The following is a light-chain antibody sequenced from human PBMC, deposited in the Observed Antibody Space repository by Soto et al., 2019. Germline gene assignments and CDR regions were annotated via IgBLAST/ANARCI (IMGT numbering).Light chain of an antibody. V-gene: IGLV1-40*01. CDR2: GNN. CDR3: AAWDGSLNGWV. CDR1: SSNIGAGYD. Sequence: QAVVTQPPSVSGAPGQRVTISCTGSSSNIGAGYDVHWYQQFPGTAPKLLIYGNNNRPSGVPDRFSGSKSVTSASLAISGLQAEDEADYYCAAWDGSLNGWVFGGGTKLTVL. J-gene: IGLJ3*02.